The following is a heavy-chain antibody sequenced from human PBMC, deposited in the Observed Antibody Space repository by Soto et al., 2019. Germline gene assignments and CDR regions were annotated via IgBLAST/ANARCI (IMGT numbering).Heavy chain of an antibody. CDR3: ARGQWKYCSGGSCYSSRVAAFDI. CDR1: GYTFTSYD. D-gene: IGHD2-15*01. CDR2: MNPNSGNT. V-gene: IGHV1-8*01. J-gene: IGHJ3*02. Sequence: VASVKVSCKASGYTFTSYDINWVRQATGQGLEWMGWMNPNSGNTGYAQKFQGRVTMNRNTSISTAYMELSSLRSEDTAVYYCARGQWKYCSGGSCYSSRVAAFDIWGQGTMVTVSS.